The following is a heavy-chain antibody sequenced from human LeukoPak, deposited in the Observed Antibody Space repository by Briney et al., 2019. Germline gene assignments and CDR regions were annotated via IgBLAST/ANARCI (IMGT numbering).Heavy chain of an antibody. J-gene: IGHJ6*03. Sequence: SVKVSCKTSGYTFTSYDINWVRQATGQGLEWMGWMNPNSGNTGYAQKLQGRVTMTRNTSISTAYMELSSLRSEDTAVYYCARAPEWGKSNYYYYMDVWGKGTTVTVSS. CDR2: MNPNSGNT. CDR1: GYTFTSYD. D-gene: IGHD1-26*01. V-gene: IGHV1-8*01. CDR3: ARAPEWGKSNYYYYMDV.